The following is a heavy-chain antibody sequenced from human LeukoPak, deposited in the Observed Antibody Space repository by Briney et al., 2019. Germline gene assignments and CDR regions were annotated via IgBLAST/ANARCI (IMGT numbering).Heavy chain of an antibody. D-gene: IGHD4-17*01. J-gene: IGHJ4*02. CDR1: GFTFSSYG. CDR3: AKEGHDYGDYYFDY. Sequence: GGSLRLSCAASGFTFSSYGMHWVRQAPGKGLEWVAVISYDGSNKYYADSVKGRFTISRDNSKNTLYLQMNSLGAEDTAVYYCAKEGHDYGDYYFDYWGQGTLVTVSS. CDR2: ISYDGSNK. V-gene: IGHV3-30*18.